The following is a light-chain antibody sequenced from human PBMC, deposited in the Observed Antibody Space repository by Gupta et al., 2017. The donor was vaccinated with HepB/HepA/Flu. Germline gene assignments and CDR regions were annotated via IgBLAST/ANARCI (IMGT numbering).Light chain of an antibody. CDR3: QLYYSNVGV. CDR2: STT. J-gene: IGLJ3*02. V-gene: IGLV7-43*01. CDR1: TGAVNSFFY. Sequence: QTAATQEPTLTVSPGGTVTLTCASSTGAVNSFFYSNWFQLKPGQATRARSYSTTYKHSWTPARFSGSLLDAKADLTLSGLQAEDEAEYYCQLYYSNVGVFGGGTKLTVL.